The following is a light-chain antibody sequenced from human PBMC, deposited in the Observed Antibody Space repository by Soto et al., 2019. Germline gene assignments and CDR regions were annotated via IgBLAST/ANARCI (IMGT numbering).Light chain of an antibody. V-gene: IGKV1-5*03. J-gene: IGKJ1*01. Sequence: QMTQSPSTLSASVGDTVKITCRASQSISTWLAWYQQKPGKAPKLLIYKASTLESGVPSRFSGSGSGTEFTLTISSLQPDDFATYYCQQYNTYSTFGQGTKVEIK. CDR1: QSISTW. CDR3: QQYNTYST. CDR2: KAS.